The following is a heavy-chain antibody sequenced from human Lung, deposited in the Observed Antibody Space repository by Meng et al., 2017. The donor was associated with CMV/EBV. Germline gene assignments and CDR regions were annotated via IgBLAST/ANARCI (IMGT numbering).Heavy chain of an antibody. V-gene: IGHV5-51*01. Sequence: GGSXRLXXKSSGYSFATYWIGWVRQMPGKDLEWMGMIYCGDSKTIYSPFFQGQVTISADKSISTAYLQWSSLQASDTAMYYCAGHYDSSWFGYWGQGTLVXVSS. CDR3: AGHYDSSWFGY. J-gene: IGHJ4*02. CDR2: IYCGDSKT. D-gene: IGHD6-13*01. CDR1: GYSFATYW.